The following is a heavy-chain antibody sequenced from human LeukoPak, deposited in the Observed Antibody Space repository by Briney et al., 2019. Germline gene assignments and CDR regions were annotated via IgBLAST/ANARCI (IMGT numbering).Heavy chain of an antibody. CDR2: IKQDGSQK. V-gene: IGHV3-7*03. D-gene: IGHD5-12*01. CDR1: GFIFSTSW. J-gene: IGHJ4*02. Sequence: RPGGSLRLSCAASGFIFSTSWMSWVRQAPGKGLEWVANIKQDGSQKHYVDSVKGRFTISRDNSKNLLYLQMNSLRAEDTAVYYCARDKHSGYDYRPDYWGQGTLVTVSS. CDR3: ARDKHSGYDYRPDY.